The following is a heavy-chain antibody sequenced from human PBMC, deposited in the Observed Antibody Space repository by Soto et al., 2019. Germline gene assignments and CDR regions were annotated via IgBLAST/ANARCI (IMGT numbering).Heavy chain of an antibody. Sequence: QVQLQQWGAGLLKPSETLSLTCAVYGGSFSGYYWTWIRQPPGTGLEWIGEINHSGSTNYNPSLMGRVTISVDQSTNQFSLKLTSVTAADTAVYYCARDKITGLFDYWGQGTLVTVSS. D-gene: IGHD2-8*02. J-gene: IGHJ4*02. CDR3: ARDKITGLFDY. V-gene: IGHV4-34*01. CDR2: INHSGST. CDR1: GGSFSGYY.